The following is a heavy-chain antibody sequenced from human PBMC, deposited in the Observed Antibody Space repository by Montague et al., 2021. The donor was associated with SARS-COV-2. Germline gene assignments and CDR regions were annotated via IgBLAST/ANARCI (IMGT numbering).Heavy chain of an antibody. CDR2: ISTSSSNI. CDR3: ARERGDYGADGGFDF. D-gene: IGHD3-10*01. J-gene: IGHJ4*02. CDR1: GFTFSSFN. V-gene: IGHV3-48*02. Sequence: SLSLCCSASGFTFSSFNMNWVRQAPGKGLEWVSFISTSSSNIYYADSVRGRFTISRDKAKNSLYLQMNSLRDEDTAVYYCARERGDYGADGGFDFWGQGTLVTVSS.